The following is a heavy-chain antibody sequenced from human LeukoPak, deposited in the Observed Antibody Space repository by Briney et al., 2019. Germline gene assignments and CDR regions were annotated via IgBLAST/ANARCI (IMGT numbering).Heavy chain of an antibody. CDR2: ISYDGSNK. CDR1: GFTFSSYG. J-gene: IGHJ4*02. Sequence: GGSLRLSCAASGFTFSSYGMHWVRQAPGKGLEWVAVISYDGSNKYYADSVKGRFTISRDNSKNTLYLQMNSLRAEDTAVYYCASYYDFWSGYYTYYFDYWGQGTLVTVSS. V-gene: IGHV3-30*03. CDR3: ASYYDFWSGYYTYYFDY. D-gene: IGHD3-3*01.